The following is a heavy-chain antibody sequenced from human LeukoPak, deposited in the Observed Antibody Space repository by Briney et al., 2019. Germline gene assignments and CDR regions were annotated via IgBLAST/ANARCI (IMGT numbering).Heavy chain of an antibody. CDR2: ISGGGAST. CDR3: AKRDGYNSNYFDY. J-gene: IGHJ4*02. D-gene: IGHD5-24*01. CDR1: GFTFSNYA. Sequence: GGPLRLSCAASGFTFSNYAMSWVRQAPGKGLEWVSAISGGGASTYYADSVKGRFTISRDNSKNTLYLQMNSLRAEDTAVYYCAKRDGYNSNYFDYWGQGTLVTVSS. V-gene: IGHV3-23*01.